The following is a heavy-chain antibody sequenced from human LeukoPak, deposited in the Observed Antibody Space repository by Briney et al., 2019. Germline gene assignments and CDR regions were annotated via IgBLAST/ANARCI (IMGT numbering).Heavy chain of an antibody. V-gene: IGHV1-18*01. J-gene: IGHJ5*02. D-gene: IGHD2-21*02. CDR2: ISAYNGNT. CDR3: ARDMWRAVVVTAIPNWFDP. Sequence: GASVKVSCKASGYTFTSDGISWVRQAPGQGLEWMGWISAYNGNTNYAQKPQGRVTMTTDTSTSTAYMELRSLRSDDTAVYYCARDMWRAVVVTAIPNWFDPWGQGTLVTVSS. CDR1: GYTFTSDG.